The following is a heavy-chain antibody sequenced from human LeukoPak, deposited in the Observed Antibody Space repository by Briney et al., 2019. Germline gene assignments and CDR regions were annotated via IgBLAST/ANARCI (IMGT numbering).Heavy chain of an antibody. Sequence: GGSLRLSCAASGFTFSSYAMSWVRQAPGKGLEWVSAISGSGGSTYYTDSVKGRFTISRDNSKNTLYLQMNSLRAEDTAVYYCAKDRAYCGGDCYPGLDFDYWGQGTLVTVSS. J-gene: IGHJ4*02. CDR3: AKDRAYCGGDCYPGLDFDY. CDR1: GFTFSSYA. V-gene: IGHV3-23*01. CDR2: ISGSGGST. D-gene: IGHD2-21*02.